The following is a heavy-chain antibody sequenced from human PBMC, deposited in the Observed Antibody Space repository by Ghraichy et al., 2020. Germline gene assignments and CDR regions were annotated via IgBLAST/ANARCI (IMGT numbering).Heavy chain of an antibody. J-gene: IGHJ1*01. D-gene: IGHD2-15*01. V-gene: IGHV1-2*06. Sequence: ASVKVSCKPSQKTLKQQNIQREHNAHAHGLNNNERSTHTTDGTTYAQNTQGRVNMTRDTTSRTAYMELSDLTSDDTAVYYCARPDCSADACYSLQHWGQGTLVTVSS. CDR3: ARPDCSADACYSLQH. CDR1: QKTLKQQN. CDR2: STHTTDGT.